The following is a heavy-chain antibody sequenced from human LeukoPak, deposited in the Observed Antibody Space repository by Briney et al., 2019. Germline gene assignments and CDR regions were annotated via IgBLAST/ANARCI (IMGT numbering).Heavy chain of an antibody. V-gene: IGHV4-28*06. CDR1: GYSISSSNW. CDR3: ARELYGYNAFDI. Sequence: PSDTLSLTCAVSGYSISSSNWWGWIRQPPGKGLEWIGYIYYSGSTNYNPSLKSRVTMSVDTSKNQFSLKLSSVTALDTAVYYCARELYGYNAFDIWGQGTMVTVSS. D-gene: IGHD5-24*01. J-gene: IGHJ3*02. CDR2: IYYSGST.